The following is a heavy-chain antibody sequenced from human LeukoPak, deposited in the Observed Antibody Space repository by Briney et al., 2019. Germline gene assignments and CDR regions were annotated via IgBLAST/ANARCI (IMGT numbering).Heavy chain of an antibody. D-gene: IGHD4/OR15-4a*01. Sequence: GGSLRLSCAASGFTFSSYEMNWVRQAPGKGLEWVSYISTTGSSIYYADSVKGRFTISRDNVKNLLYLQMNSLRAEDTAVYYCARRAGAYSHPYDYWGQGTLVTVSS. CDR3: ARRAGAYSHPYDY. CDR1: GFTFSSYE. V-gene: IGHV3-48*03. CDR2: ISTTGSSI. J-gene: IGHJ4*02.